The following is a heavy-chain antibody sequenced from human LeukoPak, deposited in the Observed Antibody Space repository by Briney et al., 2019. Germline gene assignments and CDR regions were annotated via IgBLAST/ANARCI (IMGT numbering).Heavy chain of an antibody. CDR2: IYYSGST. CDR1: GGSISSSSYY. V-gene: IGHV4-39*01. J-gene: IGHJ4*02. CDR3: ARQKAVAATGGIDY. D-gene: IGHD6-19*01. Sequence: SETLSLTCTVSGGSISSSSYYWGWIRQPPGKGLKWIGSIYYSGSTYYSPSLKSRVTVSVDTSKNQFSLKLSSVTAADTAVYYCARQKAVAATGGIDYWGQGTLVTVSS.